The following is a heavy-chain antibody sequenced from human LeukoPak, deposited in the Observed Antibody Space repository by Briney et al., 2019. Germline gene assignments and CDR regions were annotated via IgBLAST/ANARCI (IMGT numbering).Heavy chain of an antibody. D-gene: IGHD6-13*01. Sequence: SETLSLTCTVSGGPISSGGYYWSWIRQHPGKGLEWIGYIYYSGSTYYNPSLKSRVTISVDTSKNQFSLKLSSVTAADTAVYYCARDSSSSWYRVRAFDIWGQGTMVTVSS. CDR2: IYYSGST. CDR1: GGPISSGGYY. J-gene: IGHJ3*02. CDR3: ARDSSSSWYRVRAFDI. V-gene: IGHV4-31*03.